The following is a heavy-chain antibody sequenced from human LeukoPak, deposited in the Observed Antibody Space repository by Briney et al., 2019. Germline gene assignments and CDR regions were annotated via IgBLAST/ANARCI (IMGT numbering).Heavy chain of an antibody. D-gene: IGHD6-6*01. V-gene: IGHV4-59*01. CDR3: ARGGIAARPDWFDP. Sequence: PSETLSLTCTVSGGSISSYYWSWLRQPPGKGLEWIGYIYYSGSTNYNPSLKSRVTISVDTSKSQFSLKLSCVTAADTAVYYCARGGIAARPDWFDPWGQGTLVTVSS. CDR2: IYYSGST. CDR1: GGSISSYY. J-gene: IGHJ5*02.